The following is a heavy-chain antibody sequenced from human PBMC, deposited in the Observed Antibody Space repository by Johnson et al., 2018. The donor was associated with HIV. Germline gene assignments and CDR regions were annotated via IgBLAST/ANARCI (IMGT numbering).Heavy chain of an antibody. Sequence: VQLVESGGGLVQPGRSLRLSCTASGFRFDDYAMHWVRQTPGKGLEWVSAISWNSGSIDYADSVKGRFTISRDNAKNSLYLQMNSLRPEDTALYYCAKDMVPWFGELPWAFDTFDIWGQGTMVTVSS. CDR1: GFRFDDYA. CDR3: AKDMVPWFGELPWAFDTFDI. V-gene: IGHV3-9*01. CDR2: ISWNSGSI. J-gene: IGHJ3*02. D-gene: IGHD3-10*01.